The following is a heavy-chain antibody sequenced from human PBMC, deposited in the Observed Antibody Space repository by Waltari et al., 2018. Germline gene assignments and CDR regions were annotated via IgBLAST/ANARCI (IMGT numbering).Heavy chain of an antibody. D-gene: IGHD3-9*01. CDR2: IKQDGSET. J-gene: IGHJ4*02. CDR3: AMTGRLGTGLPWD. Sequence: EVQLVESGGGLVQPGGSLRLSCEASGLPFGDYWGSWVRQAPGKGLEWVAKIKQDGSETFYVESVKGRFTISRDNAKNLLYLQMNSLRVEDTAVYFCAMTGRLGTGLPWDWGQGTLVTVSS. CDR1: GLPFGDYW. V-gene: IGHV3-7*01.